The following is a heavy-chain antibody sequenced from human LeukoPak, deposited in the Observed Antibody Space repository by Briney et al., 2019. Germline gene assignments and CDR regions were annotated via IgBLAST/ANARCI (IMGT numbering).Heavy chain of an antibody. J-gene: IGHJ4*02. CDR1: GYSISSTYY. CDR2: IYTSGST. D-gene: IGHD6-19*01. V-gene: IGHV4-38-2*02. CDR3: ARVGSSGVRY. Sequence: SETLSLTCTVSGYSISSTYYWGWIRQSPGKGLEWIGRIYTSGSTNYNPSLKSRVTISVDTSKNQFSLKLNSVTAADTAVYYCARVGSSGVRYWGQGTLVTVSS.